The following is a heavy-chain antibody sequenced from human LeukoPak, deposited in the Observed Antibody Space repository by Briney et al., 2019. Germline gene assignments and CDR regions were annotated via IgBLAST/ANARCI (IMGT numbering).Heavy chain of an antibody. D-gene: IGHD3-22*01. Sequence: PSETLSLTCAVYGGSFSGYYWGWIRQPPGKGLEWIGEINHSGSTNYNPSLKSRVTISVDTSKNQFSLKLSSVTAADTAVYYCARGLRRRGGASSGYYYVLDYWGQGTLVTVSS. CDR1: GGSFSGYY. V-gene: IGHV4-34*01. J-gene: IGHJ4*02. CDR2: INHSGST. CDR3: ARGLRRRGGASSGYYYVLDY.